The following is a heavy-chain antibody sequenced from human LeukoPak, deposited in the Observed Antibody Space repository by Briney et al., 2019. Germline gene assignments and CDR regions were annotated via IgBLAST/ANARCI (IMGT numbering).Heavy chain of an antibody. CDR3: AREKLLWFGEFYEANWFDP. V-gene: IGHV1-2*02. CDR2: INPNSGGT. CDR1: GYTFTGYY. Sequence: GASVKVSCKASGYTFTGYYMHWVRQAPGQGLEWMGWINPNSGGTNYAQKFQGRVTMTRDTSISTAYMELSRLRSDDTAVYYCAREKLLWFGEFYEANWFDPWGQGTLVTVSS. J-gene: IGHJ5*02. D-gene: IGHD3-10*01.